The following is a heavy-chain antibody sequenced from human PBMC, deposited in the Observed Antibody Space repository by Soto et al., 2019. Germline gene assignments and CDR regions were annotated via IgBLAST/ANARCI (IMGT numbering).Heavy chain of an antibody. V-gene: IGHV4-39*01. D-gene: IGHD3-10*01. Sequence: SETLSLTCTVSGGSISSSSYYWGWIRQPPGKGLEWIGSIYYSGSTYYNPSLKSRVTISVDTSKNQFSLKLSSVTAADTAVYYCARAGYYGSGRPRDWFDPWGQGTLVTVSS. CDR2: IYYSGST. J-gene: IGHJ5*02. CDR3: ARAGYYGSGRPRDWFDP. CDR1: GGSISSSSYY.